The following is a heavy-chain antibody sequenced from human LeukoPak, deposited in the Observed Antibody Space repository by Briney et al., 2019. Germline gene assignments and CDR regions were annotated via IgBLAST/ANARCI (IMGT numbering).Heavy chain of an antibody. J-gene: IGHJ2*01. V-gene: IGHV4-59*01. CDR2: IYYSGST. D-gene: IGHD2-2*01. Sequence: SETLSLTCSVSGASITSYYWSWIRQPPGKGLEWIGYIYYSGSTNYNPSLKSRVTISVDTSKNQFSLKLSSVTAADTAVYYCAREYQNWYFDLWGRGTLVTVSS. CDR1: GASITSYY. CDR3: AREYQNWYFDL.